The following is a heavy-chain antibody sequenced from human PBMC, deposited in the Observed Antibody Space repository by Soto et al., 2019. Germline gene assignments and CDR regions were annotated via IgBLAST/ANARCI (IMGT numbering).Heavy chain of an antibody. CDR3: ARHTAVAVSSFDS. D-gene: IGHD6-13*01. V-gene: IGHV4-59*08. CDR2: IYYTGST. J-gene: IGHJ4*02. CDR1: GGSISSYY. Sequence: QVQLQESGPGLVKPSETLSLTCTVSGGSISSYYWSWIRQPPGRGLELIGYIYYTGSTNYSPSLNSRLTFSVDTSKNHFSLKLSSVTAADTAVYYCARHTAVAVSSFDSWGQGTLVTVSS.